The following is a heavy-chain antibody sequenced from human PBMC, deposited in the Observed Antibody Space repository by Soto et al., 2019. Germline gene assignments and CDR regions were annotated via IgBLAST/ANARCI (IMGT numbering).Heavy chain of an antibody. CDR1: GCTFTNAW. CDR3: TTIIPKGKWELGP. V-gene: IGHV3-15*05. Sequence: GSLVLSCAASGCTFTNAWMSWVRQAPGKGLEWIGRIKSKADGATTDYGGPVKGRFTISRDDSKKTLFVQMNGLKTEDKAVYYCTTIIPKGKWELGPWGQGTPVTVSS. CDR2: IKSKADGATT. J-gene: IGHJ5*02. D-gene: IGHD1-26*01.